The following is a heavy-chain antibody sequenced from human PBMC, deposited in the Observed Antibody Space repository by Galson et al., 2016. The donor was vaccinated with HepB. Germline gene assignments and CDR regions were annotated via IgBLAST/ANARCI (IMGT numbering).Heavy chain of an antibody. Sequence: QSGAEVKKPGESLKIXXXGSXXXFAXXWIXXXRQXXXEGXXWMXXIYPDXSGTRYSPSFLGQVTFSVDKPISTAYLXLSSLKASDPALYYCXRLGDPNFXPRASTFATXFFDYWXQGTLVTGSS. CDR2: IYPDXSGT. D-gene: IGHD3-10*01. J-gene: IGHJ4*01. CDR1: XXXFAXXW. CDR3: XRLGDPNFXPRASTFATXFFDY. V-gene: IGHV5-51*04.